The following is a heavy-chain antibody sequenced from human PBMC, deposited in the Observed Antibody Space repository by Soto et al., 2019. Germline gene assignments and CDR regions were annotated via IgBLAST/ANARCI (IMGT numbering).Heavy chain of an antibody. V-gene: IGHV4-4*07. CDR2: VYSSGTT. D-gene: IGHD2-2*01. J-gene: IGHJ4*02. CDR3: AGDIGSYAYAEGY. CDR1: GGSINSYW. Sequence: NPSETLSLTCSVSGGSINSYWWSWIRQPAGKGLEWIGRVYSSGTTDYNPSLNSRATMSVETSKNQFSLKLTSVTAADTAVYYCAGDIGSYAYAEGYWGQGIQVTVSS.